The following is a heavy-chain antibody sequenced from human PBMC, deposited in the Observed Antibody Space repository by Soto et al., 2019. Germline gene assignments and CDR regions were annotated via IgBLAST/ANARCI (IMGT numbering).Heavy chain of an antibody. CDR3: ARDHGATVDEEVAYYYYYYYMDV. Sequence: ASVKVSCKASGYTFTSYYMHWVRQAPGQGLEWMGIINPSGGSTSYAQKFQGRVTMTRDRSTSTVYMELSSLSSEDTAVYYCARDHGATVDEEVAYYYYYYYMDVWGKGTTVTVSS. CDR2: INPSGGST. V-gene: IGHV1-46*03. J-gene: IGHJ6*03. D-gene: IGHD4-17*01. CDR1: GYTFTSYY.